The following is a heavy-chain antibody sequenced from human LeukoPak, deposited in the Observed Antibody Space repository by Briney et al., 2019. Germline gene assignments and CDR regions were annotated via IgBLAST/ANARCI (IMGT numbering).Heavy chain of an antibody. CDR2: IIPILGIA. CDR1: GGTFSSYT. J-gene: IGHJ3*02. V-gene: IGHV1-69*02. CDR3: ARPNYYDSSGYYLGGSPIYDAFDI. Sequence: SVKVSCKASGGTFSSYTISWVRQAPGQGLEWMGRIIPILGIANYAQKFQGRVTIAADKSTSTAYMELSSLRSEDTAVYYCARPNYYDSSGYYLGGSPIYDAFDIWGQGTMVTVSS. D-gene: IGHD3-22*01.